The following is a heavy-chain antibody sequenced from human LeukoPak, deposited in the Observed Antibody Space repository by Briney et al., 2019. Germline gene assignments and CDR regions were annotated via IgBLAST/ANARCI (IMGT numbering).Heavy chain of an antibody. J-gene: IGHJ5*02. V-gene: IGHV4-34*01. CDR3: ASLETTVTRYNWFDP. CDR2: INHSGST. Sequence: SETLSLTCAVYGGSFSGYYWSWIRQPPGKWLEWIGEINHSGSTNYNPSLKSRVTISVDTSKNQFSLKLSSVTAADTAVYYCASLETTVTRYNWFDPWGQGTLVTVSS. D-gene: IGHD4-17*01. CDR1: GGSFSGYY.